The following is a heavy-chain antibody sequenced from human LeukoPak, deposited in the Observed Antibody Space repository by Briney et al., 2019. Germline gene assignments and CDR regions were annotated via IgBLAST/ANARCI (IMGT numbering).Heavy chain of an antibody. D-gene: IGHD3-22*01. Sequence: ASVKVSCKASGGTFSSYAISWVRQAPGQGLEWMGGIIPIFGTANYAQKFQGRVTITADKSTSTAYMELSSLRSEDTAVYYCARDGPMIGQDDAFDIWGQGTMVTVSS. CDR2: IIPIFGTA. J-gene: IGHJ3*02. CDR3: ARDGPMIGQDDAFDI. V-gene: IGHV1-69*06. CDR1: GGTFSSYA.